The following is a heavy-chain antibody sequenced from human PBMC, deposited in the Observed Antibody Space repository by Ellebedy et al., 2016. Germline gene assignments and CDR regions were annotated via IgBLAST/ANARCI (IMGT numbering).Heavy chain of an antibody. V-gene: IGHV1-18*01. J-gene: IGHJ4*02. Sequence: ASVKVSCKASGYTFTSYGISWVRQAPGQGLEWMGWISTYDGNTNYAQNLQGRVTMTTDTSTGTVYMELRSLISDDTAVYYCARAPLGRDGYNSFDYWGQGTLVTVSS. CDR2: ISTYDGNT. D-gene: IGHD5-24*01. CDR1: GYTFTSYG. CDR3: ARAPLGRDGYNSFDY.